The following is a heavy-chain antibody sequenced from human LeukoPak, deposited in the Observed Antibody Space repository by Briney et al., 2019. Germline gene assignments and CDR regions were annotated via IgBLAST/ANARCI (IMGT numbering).Heavy chain of an antibody. J-gene: IGHJ5*02. Sequence: GGSLRLSCAASGFTVSSNYMSWVRQAPGKGLEWVSVIYSGGSTYYADSVKGRFTISRDNSKNTLYLQMNSLRAEDTAVYYCARERGYGDPNWFDPWGQGTLVTVSS. CDR2: IYSGGST. D-gene: IGHD4-17*01. V-gene: IGHV3-53*01. CDR3: ARERGYGDPNWFDP. CDR1: GFTVSSNY.